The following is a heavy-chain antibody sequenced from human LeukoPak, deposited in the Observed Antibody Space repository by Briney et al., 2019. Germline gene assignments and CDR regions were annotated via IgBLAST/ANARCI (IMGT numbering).Heavy chain of an antibody. D-gene: IGHD3-22*01. CDR1: GGSISSSSYY. CDR2: IYYSGST. V-gene: IGHV4-39*02. Sequence: SSETLSLTCTVSGGSISSSSYYWGWIRQPPGKGLEWIGSIYYSGSTYYNPSLKSRVTMSVDTSQNQFSLNLSSVTAADTAVYYCARDPVSYYECRGYLVYWGQGTPVTVSS. J-gene: IGHJ4*02. CDR3: ARDPVSYYECRGYLVY.